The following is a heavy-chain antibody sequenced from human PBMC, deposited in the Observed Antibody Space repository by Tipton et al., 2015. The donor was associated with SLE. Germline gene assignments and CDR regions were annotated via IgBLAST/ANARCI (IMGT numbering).Heavy chain of an antibody. D-gene: IGHD1-26*01. CDR1: GFTFSSYA. J-gene: IGHJ4*02. V-gene: IGHV3-15*01. CDR2: IKSKTDGGTT. Sequence: SLRLSCAASGFTFSSYAMSWVRQAPGKGLEWVGRIKSKTDGGTTDYAAPVKGRFTISRDDSKNTLYLQMNSLKTEDTAVYYCTSLVGATPSWGQGTLVTVSS. CDR3: TSLVGATPS.